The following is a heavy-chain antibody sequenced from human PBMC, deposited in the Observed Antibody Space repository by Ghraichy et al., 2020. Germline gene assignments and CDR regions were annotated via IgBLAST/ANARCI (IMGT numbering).Heavy chain of an antibody. CDR3: ARHGATGYYYFGY. J-gene: IGHJ4*02. CDR2: IYSGGST. Sequence: GGSLRLSCAASGFTVSSNYMSWVRQAPGKGLEWVSVIYSGGSTYYADSVKGRFTISRDNSKNTVFLQMNSLRAEDSAVYYCARHGATGYYYFGYWGQGTLVTVSS. D-gene: IGHD3-9*01. CDR1: GFTVSSNY. V-gene: IGHV3-53*01.